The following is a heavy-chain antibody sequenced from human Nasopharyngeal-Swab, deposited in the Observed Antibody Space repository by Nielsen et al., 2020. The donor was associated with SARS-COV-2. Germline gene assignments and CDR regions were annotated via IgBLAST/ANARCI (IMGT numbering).Heavy chain of an antibody. D-gene: IGHD3-10*01. V-gene: IGHV3-21*01. CDR2: ISSSSSYI. Sequence: GEALKISCAASGFTFSSYSMNWVRPAPGKGLEWVSSISSSSSYIYYADSVKGRFTISRDNAKNSLYLQMNSLRAEDTAVYYCARDQGYGSGQDFDYWGQGTLVTVSS. CDR3: ARDQGYGSGQDFDY. CDR1: GFTFSSYS. J-gene: IGHJ4*02.